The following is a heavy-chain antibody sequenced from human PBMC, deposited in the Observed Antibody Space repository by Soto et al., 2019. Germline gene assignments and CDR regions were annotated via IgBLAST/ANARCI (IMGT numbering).Heavy chain of an antibody. CDR3: ARAPSVQDYYDSSGYAADP. V-gene: IGHV1-18*01. J-gene: IGHJ5*02. D-gene: IGHD3-22*01. CDR1: GYTFTSYG. Sequence: ASVKVSCKASGYTFTSYGISWVRQAPGQGLEWMGWISAYNGNTNYAQKLQGRVTMTTDTSTSTAYMELRSLRSDDTAVYYCARAPSVQDYYDSSGYAADPWGQGTLVTVS. CDR2: ISAYNGNT.